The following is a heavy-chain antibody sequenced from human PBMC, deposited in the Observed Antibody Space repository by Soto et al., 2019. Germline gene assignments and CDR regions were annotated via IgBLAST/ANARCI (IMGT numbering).Heavy chain of an antibody. CDR1: GGTFSSYT. J-gene: IGHJ4*02. CDR2: INPRDGDT. CDR3: AREASGGLFAY. D-gene: IGHD2-8*02. Sequence: ASVKVSCKASGGTFSSYTISWVRQAPGQGLEWMGMINPRDGDTGYEQNFRGRVTMTRDTSTSTVYMDLSSLRSEDTAVYYCAREASGGLFAYWGQGTLVTVSS. V-gene: IGHV1-46*01.